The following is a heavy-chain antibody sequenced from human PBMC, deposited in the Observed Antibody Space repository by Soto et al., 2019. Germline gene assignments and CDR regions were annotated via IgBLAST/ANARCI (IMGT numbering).Heavy chain of an antibody. Sequence: GEALKISCKGSGYSFAGYLITWVRQKPGKGLEWMGRIDPSDSQTYYSPSFRGHVTISVTKSITTVFLQWSSLRASDTAMYYCARQIYDSDTGPNFQYYFDSWGQGTPVTVSS. CDR1: GYSFAGYL. CDR3: ARQIYDSDTGPNFQYYFDS. V-gene: IGHV5-10-1*01. CDR2: IDPSDSQT. D-gene: IGHD3-22*01. J-gene: IGHJ4*02.